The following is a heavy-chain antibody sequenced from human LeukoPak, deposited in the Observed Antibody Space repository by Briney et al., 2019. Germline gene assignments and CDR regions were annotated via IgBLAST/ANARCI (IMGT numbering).Heavy chain of an antibody. CDR3: ARDGGDSSGSFDH. D-gene: IGHD3-22*01. CDR2: IYYSGST. Sequence: ETLSLTCTVSGGSISSYYWSWIRQPPGKGLEWIGYIYYSGSTNYNPSLKSRVTISVDTSKNQFSLKLSSVTAADTAVYCCARDGGDSSGSFDHWGQGTLVTVSS. V-gene: IGHV4-59*01. J-gene: IGHJ4*02. CDR1: GGSISSYY.